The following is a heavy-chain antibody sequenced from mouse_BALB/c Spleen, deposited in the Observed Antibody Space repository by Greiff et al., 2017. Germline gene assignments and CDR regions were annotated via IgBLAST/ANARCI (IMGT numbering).Heavy chain of an antibody. CDR2: INSNGGST. CDR3: ARRITTGVYFDY. J-gene: IGHJ2*01. D-gene: IGHD1-1*01. CDR1: GFTFSSYY. Sequence: EVMLVESGGGLVKLGGSLKLSCAASGFTFSSYYMSWVRQTPEKRLELVAAINSNGGSTYYPDTVKGRFTISRDNAKNTLYLQMSSLKSEDTALYYCARRITTGVYFDYWGQGTTLTVSS. V-gene: IGHV5-6-2*01.